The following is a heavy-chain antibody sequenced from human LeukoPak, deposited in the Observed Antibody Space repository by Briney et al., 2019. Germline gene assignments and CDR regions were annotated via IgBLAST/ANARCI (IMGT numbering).Heavy chain of an antibody. J-gene: IGHJ5*02. V-gene: IGHV4-4*07. CDR3: ARDLGVSIPGNWFDP. Sequence: NPSETLSLTCTVSGGSISNYYWSWIRQPAGKGLEWIGRIYTSGSTNYNPSLKSRVTISVDTSKNQFSLKLSSVTAADTAVYYCARDLGVSIPGNWFDPWGQGTLVTVSS. D-gene: IGHD2-2*02. CDR1: GGSISNYY. CDR2: IYTSGST.